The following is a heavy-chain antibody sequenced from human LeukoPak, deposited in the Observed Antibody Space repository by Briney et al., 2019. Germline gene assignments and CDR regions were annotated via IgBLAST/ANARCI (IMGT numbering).Heavy chain of an antibody. J-gene: IGHJ4*02. D-gene: IGHD3-22*01. Sequence: GGSLRLSCSPSRFTLTIYSASRGPQAPGGGRESVSPISSIGSYIYYAHSVKGRFTIPRDNAKNSLYLQMNSRRAEDTAVYYCARDLYYALDYWGQGTMVTVSS. CDR3: ARDLYYALDY. CDR1: RFTLTIYS. V-gene: IGHV3-21*01. CDR2: ISSIGSYI.